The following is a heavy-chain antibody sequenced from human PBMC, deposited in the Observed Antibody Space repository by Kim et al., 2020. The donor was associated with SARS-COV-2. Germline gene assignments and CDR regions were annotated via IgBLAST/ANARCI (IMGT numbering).Heavy chain of an antibody. Sequence: SETLSLTCAVYGGSFSGYYWSWIRQPPGKGLEWIGEINHSGSTNYNPSLKSRVTISVDTSKNQFSLKLSSVTAADTAVYYCARGRGIAAAGILRAFDPWGQGTLVTVSS. J-gene: IGHJ5*02. V-gene: IGHV4-34*01. CDR2: INHSGST. D-gene: IGHD6-13*01. CDR3: ARGRGIAAAGILRAFDP. CDR1: GGSFSGYY.